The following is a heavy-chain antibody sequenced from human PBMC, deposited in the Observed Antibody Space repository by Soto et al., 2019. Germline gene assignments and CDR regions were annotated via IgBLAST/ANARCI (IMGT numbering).Heavy chain of an antibody. V-gene: IGHV3-23*01. D-gene: IGHD3-22*01. Sequence: PGGSLRLSCAASGFTFSSYAMIWVRQAPGKGLEWVSGISGSGGSTDYADSVKGRFTMSRDNSKNTMYMQMNSLRAEDTAVYYCATSSRYSYYIGDCYGEPGDPLAYRSQGTLDTVSS. J-gene: IGHJ4*02. CDR1: GFTFSSYA. CDR2: ISGSGGST. CDR3: ATSSRYSYYIGDCYGEPGDPLAY.